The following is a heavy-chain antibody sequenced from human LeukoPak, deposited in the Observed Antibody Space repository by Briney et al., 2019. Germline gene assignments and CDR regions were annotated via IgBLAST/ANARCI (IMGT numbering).Heavy chain of an antibody. CDR3: ARRIQLWPYYFDY. V-gene: IGHV4-4*02. CDR2: IYHTGST. Sequence: SETLSLTCAVSGGSISKSDWWSWVRQPPGKGLEWIGEIYHTGSTNYNPSLKSRVTISVDKSKNQFSLKLSSVTAADTAVYYCARRIQLWPYYFDYWGRGTLITVSS. D-gene: IGHD5-18*01. CDR1: GGSISKSDW. J-gene: IGHJ4*02.